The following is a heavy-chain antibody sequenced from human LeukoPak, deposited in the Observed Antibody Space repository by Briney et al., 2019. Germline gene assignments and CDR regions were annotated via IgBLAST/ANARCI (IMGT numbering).Heavy chain of an antibody. D-gene: IGHD5-18*01. CDR1: GGSVSSGDYY. Sequence: PSQTLSLTCTVSGGSVSSGDYYWSWLRQPPGKGLEWIGYINYSGYTLYNPSLRSRVSISIDTSKNHFSLKVSSVTAADTAVFYCARDRGYSYGPFDSWGQGTLVTVSS. V-gene: IGHV4-30-4*01. CDR2: INYSGYT. CDR3: ARDRGYSYGPFDS. J-gene: IGHJ4*02.